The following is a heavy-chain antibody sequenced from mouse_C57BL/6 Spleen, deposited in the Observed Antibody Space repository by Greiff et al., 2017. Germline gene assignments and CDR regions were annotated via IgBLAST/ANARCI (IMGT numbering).Heavy chain of an antibody. Sequence: VQLQQSGPGLVKPSQSLSLTCSVTGYSITSGYYWNWIRQFPGNKLEWMGYISYDGSNNYNPSLKNRISITRDTSKNQFFLKLNSVTTEDTATYYCARGDGYYGEDYAMDYWGQGTSVTVSS. D-gene: IGHD2-3*01. V-gene: IGHV3-6*01. CDR1: GYSITSGYY. CDR3: ARGDGYYGEDYAMDY. CDR2: ISYDGSN. J-gene: IGHJ4*01.